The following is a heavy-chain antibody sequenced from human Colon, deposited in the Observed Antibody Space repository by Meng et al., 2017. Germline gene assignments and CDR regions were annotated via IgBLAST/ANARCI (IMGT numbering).Heavy chain of an antibody. J-gene: IGHJ4*02. D-gene: IGHD6-13*01. CDR3: ARGFIAATGLYFDY. Sequence: EVELWGAGGGLVQPGGSLSLSCAASGFDFSSYAMSWVRQTPEKGLEWVSVISGAGDIYHADSVKGRFTISRDDSKNTLYLEMNSLRAEDTAVYYCARGFIAATGLYFDYWGQGTLVTVSS. V-gene: IGHV3-23*01. CDR2: ISGAGDI. CDR1: GFDFSSYA.